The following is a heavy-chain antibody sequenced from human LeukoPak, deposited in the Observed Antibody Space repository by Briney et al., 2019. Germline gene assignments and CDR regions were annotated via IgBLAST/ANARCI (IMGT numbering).Heavy chain of an antibody. J-gene: IGHJ4*02. CDR2: INHSGST. V-gene: IGHV4-34*01. D-gene: IGHD6-13*01. CDR1: GGSFSGYY. Sequence: PSETLSLTCAVYGGSFSGYYWSWIRLPPGKGLEWIGEINHSGSTNYNPSLKSRVTISVDTSKNQFSLKLSSVTAADTAVYYCARRRFPPHSSSRHFDYWGQGTLVTVSS. CDR3: ARRRFPPHSSSRHFDY.